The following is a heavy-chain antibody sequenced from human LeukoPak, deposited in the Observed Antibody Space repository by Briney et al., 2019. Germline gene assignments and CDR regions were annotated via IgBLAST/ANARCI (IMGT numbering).Heavy chain of an antibody. CDR1: GFTFSSYG. J-gene: IGHJ4*02. V-gene: IGHV3-30*18. CDR2: ISYDGSNK. Sequence: PGGSLRLSCAASGFTFSSYGMHWVRQAPGKGLEWVAVISYDGSNKYYADSVKGRFTISRDNSKSTLYLQMNSLRAEDTAVYYCAKGGDLGELSLAHDYWGQGTLVTVSS. CDR3: AKGGDLGELSLAHDY. D-gene: IGHD3-16*02.